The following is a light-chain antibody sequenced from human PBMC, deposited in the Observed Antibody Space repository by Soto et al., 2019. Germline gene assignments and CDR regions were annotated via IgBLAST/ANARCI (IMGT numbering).Light chain of an antibody. V-gene: IGKV1-39*01. CDR1: RSIRAY. J-gene: IGKJ4*01. CDR3: QQTFSVTPLT. Sequence: DIPMTQSPSSLSASVGDTVTISCRASRSIRAYLNWYQHKPGKAPNILIYGATTLHSGVPSRFSGSGSGTDFSLTISSLQPEDFATYYCQQTFSVTPLTFGGGTKVEI. CDR2: GAT.